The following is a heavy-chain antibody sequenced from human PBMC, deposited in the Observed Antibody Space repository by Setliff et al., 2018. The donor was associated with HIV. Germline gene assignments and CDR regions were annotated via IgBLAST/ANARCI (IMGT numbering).Heavy chain of an antibody. D-gene: IGHD3-9*01. J-gene: IGHJ6*02. CDR3: ARETQQSYNIVTGYNYYYGIDV. Sequence: SETLFLTCNVSGASISSYYWTWIRQSPGNRLEWLGYITDSGNTNYNPSLRRRVTISADTSKNQVSLRLRSVTAADTAVYYCARETQQSYNIVTGYNYYYGIDVWGQGTTVTVSS. V-gene: IGHV4-59*01. CDR1: GASISSYY. CDR2: ITDSGNT.